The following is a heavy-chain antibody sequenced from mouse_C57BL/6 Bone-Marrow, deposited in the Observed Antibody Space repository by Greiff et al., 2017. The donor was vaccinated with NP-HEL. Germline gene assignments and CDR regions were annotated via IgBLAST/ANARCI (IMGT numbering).Heavy chain of an antibody. CDR1: GFTFSDAW. J-gene: IGHJ2*01. CDR3: TPTTVVEGGTLYFDY. Sequence: EVKVEESGGGLVQPGGSMKLSCAASGFTFSDAWMDWVRQSPEKGLEWVAEIRNKANNHATYYADSVKGRFTISRDDSKSSVYLQMNSLRAEDTGIDYCTPTTVVEGGTLYFDYWGQGTTLTVSS. CDR2: IRNKANNHAT. V-gene: IGHV6-6*01. D-gene: IGHD1-1*01.